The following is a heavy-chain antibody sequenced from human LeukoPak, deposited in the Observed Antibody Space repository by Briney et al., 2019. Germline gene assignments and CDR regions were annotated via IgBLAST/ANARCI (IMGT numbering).Heavy chain of an antibody. Sequence: SETLSLTCAVSGYSISSGYYWGWIRQPPGKGLEWIGSIYHSGSTYYNPSLKSRVTISVDTSKNQSSLKLSSVTAADTAVYYCARDNVSSWYSPYYYYGMDVWGKGTTVTVSS. CDR1: GYSISSGYY. J-gene: IGHJ6*04. D-gene: IGHD6-13*01. CDR2: IYHSGST. CDR3: ARDNVSSWYSPYYYYGMDV. V-gene: IGHV4-38-2*01.